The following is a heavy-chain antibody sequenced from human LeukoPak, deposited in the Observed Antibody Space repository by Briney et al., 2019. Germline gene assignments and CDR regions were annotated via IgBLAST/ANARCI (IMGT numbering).Heavy chain of an antibody. CDR2: INENGGST. CDR3: AREVIGNYNDAFDI. V-gene: IGHV3-64*02. J-gene: IGHJ3*02. D-gene: IGHD1-7*01. CDR1: GFTFSNFA. Sequence: GGSPRLSCAAYGFTFSNFAMVWVRQAPGKGPEFVAGINENGGSTYYPDSVKGRFSISRDSSKNTLYLQMGSLRAEDMAVYYWAREVIGNYNDAFDIWGQGTMVTVSS.